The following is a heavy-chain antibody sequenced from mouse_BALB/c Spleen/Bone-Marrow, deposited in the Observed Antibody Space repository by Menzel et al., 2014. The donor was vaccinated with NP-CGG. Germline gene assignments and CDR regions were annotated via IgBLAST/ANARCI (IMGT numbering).Heavy chain of an antibody. J-gene: IGHJ4*01. CDR3: ARKLRLYAMDY. D-gene: IGHD1-1*01. Sequence: VQLKQSGAELVKPGDSVKLSCTASGFNIKDNYMHWVQQRPEQGLEWIGRIEPANDNARYDPKSQGKGTITAVSSSNTAFLQLSSLTSEYTAVYYCARKLRLYAMDYWGQGTSVTVSS. CDR1: GFNIKDNY. V-gene: IGHV14-3*02. CDR2: IEPANDNA.